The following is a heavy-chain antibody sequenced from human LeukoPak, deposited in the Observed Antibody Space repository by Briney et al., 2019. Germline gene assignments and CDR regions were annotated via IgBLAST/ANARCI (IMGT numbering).Heavy chain of an antibody. CDR2: IYYSGST. V-gene: IGHV4-31*03. Sequence: SETLSLTFTVSGGSISSGDYYWSWIRQHPGKGLEWIGYIYYSGSTYYNPSLKSRVTISVDTSKNQFSLKLSSVTAADTAVYYCAGVGSGWYEFDYWGQGTLVTVSS. CDR3: AGVGSGWYEFDY. CDR1: GGSISSGDYY. J-gene: IGHJ4*02. D-gene: IGHD6-19*01.